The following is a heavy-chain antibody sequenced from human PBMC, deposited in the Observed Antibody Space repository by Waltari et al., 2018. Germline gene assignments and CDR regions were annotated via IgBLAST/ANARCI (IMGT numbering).Heavy chain of an antibody. Sequence: QVQIQQWGAGLLKPSETLSLTCAVYGGSFSGYYWSWIRQPPGKGLEWIGDINQSGSSNYNPSLKSRVIISVDTSKNQVSLKLSSVTAADTALYYCARDWKGLWSFDFDGMDVWGQGTAVTVSS. CDR2: INQSGSS. CDR3: ARDWKGLWSFDFDGMDV. V-gene: IGHV4-34*01. D-gene: IGHD3-10*01. CDR1: GGSFSGYY. J-gene: IGHJ6*02.